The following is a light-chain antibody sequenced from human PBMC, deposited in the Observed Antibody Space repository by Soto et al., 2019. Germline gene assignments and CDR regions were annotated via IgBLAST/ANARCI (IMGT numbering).Light chain of an antibody. J-gene: IGKJ1*01. Sequence: EIVLTQSPATLSLSPGERDTLSCRASQSVSSYLAWYQQKPGQAPRLLIYDASNRATGIPARFSGSGAGTDFTLTISSREPEDFAVYYCQQRSNWPPGTFDQGTKVELK. V-gene: IGKV3-11*01. CDR3: QQRSNWPPGT. CDR2: DAS. CDR1: QSVSSY.